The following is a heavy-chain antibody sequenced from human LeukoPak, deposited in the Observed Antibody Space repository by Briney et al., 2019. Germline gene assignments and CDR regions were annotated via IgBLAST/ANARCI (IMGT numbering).Heavy chain of an antibody. CDR2: ISAYNGNT. Sequence: ASVTVSCKASGYTFTSYGISWVRQAPGQGLEWMGWISAYNGNTNYAQKLQGRVTMTTDTSTSTAYMELSSLRSEDTAVYYCARDPGYCSSTSCYTAAHYYYMDVWGKGTTVTVSS. D-gene: IGHD2-2*02. V-gene: IGHV1-18*01. CDR3: ARDPGYCSSTSCYTAAHYYYMDV. CDR1: GYTFTSYG. J-gene: IGHJ6*03.